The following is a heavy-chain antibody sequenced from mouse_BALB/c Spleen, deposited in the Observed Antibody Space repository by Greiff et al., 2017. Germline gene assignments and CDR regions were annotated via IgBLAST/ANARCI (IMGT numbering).Heavy chain of an antibody. CDR1: GFTFSSYT. J-gene: IGHJ4*01. Sequence: EVNLVESGGGLVQPGGSLKLSCAASGFTFSSYTMSWVRQTPEKRLEWVAYISNGGGSTYYPDTVKGRFTISRDNAKNTLYLQMSSLKSEDTAMYYCARHTVVAGDYYAMDYWGQGTSVTVSS. D-gene: IGHD1-1*01. V-gene: IGHV5-12-2*01. CDR3: ARHTVVAGDYYAMDY. CDR2: ISNGGGST.